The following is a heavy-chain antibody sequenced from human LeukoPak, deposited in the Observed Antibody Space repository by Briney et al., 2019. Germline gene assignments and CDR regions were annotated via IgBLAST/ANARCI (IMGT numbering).Heavy chain of an antibody. CDR3: ARYEYLEQEYSRSSGGY. CDR1: GYTFTSYG. CDR2: ISAYNGNT. Sequence: ASVKASCKASGYTFTSYGISWVRQAPGQGLEWMGWISAYNGNTNYAQKLQGRVTMTRDTSISTAYMELSRLRSDDTAVYYCARYEYLEQEYSRSSGGYWGQGTLVTVSS. D-gene: IGHD6-6*01. V-gene: IGHV1-18*01. J-gene: IGHJ4*02.